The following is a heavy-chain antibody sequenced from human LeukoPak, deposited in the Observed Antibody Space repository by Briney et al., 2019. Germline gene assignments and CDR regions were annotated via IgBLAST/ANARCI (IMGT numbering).Heavy chain of an antibody. CDR3: AKEGAASWDVDV. D-gene: IGHD3-3*02. J-gene: IGHJ6*04. CDR1: GFIFIGYC. Sequence: PGGSLRLSCAASGFIFIGYCMHWVRQAPGKGPEWVAFIRPDGHNKYYADSVKGRFMISRDNSKNTVDLQMNSLRGDDTAMYYCAKEGAASWDVDVWGKGTTVTVSS. CDR2: IRPDGHNK. V-gene: IGHV3-30*02.